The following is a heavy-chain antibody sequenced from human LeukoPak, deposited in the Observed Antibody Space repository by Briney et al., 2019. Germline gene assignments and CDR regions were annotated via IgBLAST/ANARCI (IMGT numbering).Heavy chain of an antibody. CDR3: ARGRRRRNYYDSSGYSYYFDY. CDR1: GGSISSYY. D-gene: IGHD3-22*01. Sequence: PSETLSLACTVSGGSISSYYWSWIRQPPGKGLEWIGYIYYSGSTNYNPSLKSQVTISVDTSKNQFSLKLSSVTAADTAVYYCARGRRRRNYYDSSGYSYYFDYWGQGTLVTVSS. CDR2: IYYSGST. V-gene: IGHV4-59*12. J-gene: IGHJ4*02.